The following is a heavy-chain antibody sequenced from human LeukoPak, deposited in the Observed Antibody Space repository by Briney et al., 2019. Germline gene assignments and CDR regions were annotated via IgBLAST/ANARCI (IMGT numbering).Heavy chain of an antibody. CDR1: GGSISSSSYY. CDR2: IYYSGST. V-gene: IGHV4-39*01. CDR3: ARQGRFGAAAGSDY. D-gene: IGHD6-13*01. J-gene: IGHJ4*02. Sequence: SETLSLTCTVSGGSISSSSYYWGWIRQPPGKGLEWIGSIYYSGSTYYNPSLKSRVTISVDTSKNQFSLKLSSVTAADTAVYYCARQGRFGAAAGSDYWGQGTLVTASS.